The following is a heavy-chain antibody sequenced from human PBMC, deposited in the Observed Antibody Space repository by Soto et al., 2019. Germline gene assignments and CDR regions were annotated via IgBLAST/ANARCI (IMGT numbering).Heavy chain of an antibody. V-gene: IGHV3-23*01. CDR2: IVDSGGNT. CDR3: AEGGFYDGFDY. D-gene: IGHD5-12*01. CDR1: GFTFSNFA. J-gene: IGHJ4*01. Sequence: EVQLLESGGGLVQPGGSLRLSCAASGFTFSNFAMTWVRQAPGKGLEWVSTIVDSGGNTYYADSVKGRFTISRDNSKNTLFLQMNSLRVEGTAVYYCAEGGFYDGFDYWGHGTLVTVSS.